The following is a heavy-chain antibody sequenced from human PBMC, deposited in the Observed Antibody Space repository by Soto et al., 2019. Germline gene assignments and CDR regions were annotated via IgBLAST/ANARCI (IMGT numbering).Heavy chain of an antibody. CDR1: GGTFSSYA. Sequence: QVQLVQSGAEVKKPGSSVKVSCKASGGTFSSYAISWVRQAPGQGLEWMGGIIPIFGTAKYAQKFQGRVTITADKSTSTAYMELSSLRSEDTAVYYCARGRGYCSGGSCYLNYYYYGMDVWGQGTTVTVSS. CDR3: ARGRGYCSGGSCYLNYYYYGMDV. CDR2: IIPIFGTA. V-gene: IGHV1-69*06. J-gene: IGHJ6*02. D-gene: IGHD2-15*01.